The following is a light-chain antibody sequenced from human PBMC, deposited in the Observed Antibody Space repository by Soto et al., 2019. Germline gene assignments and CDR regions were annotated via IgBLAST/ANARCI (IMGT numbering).Light chain of an antibody. J-gene: IGLJ2*01. CDR3: ATWDDSLNSPL. CDR1: SSNIGSNY. CDR2: KNN. Sequence: QSVLTQPPSASGTPGQRVTISCSGRSSNIGSNYVYWYQQFPGTAPKLLIYKNNERPSGVPDRFSGSKSGTSASLAISGLWSEDEADYYCATWDDSLNSPLFGGGTKLTVL. V-gene: IGLV1-47*03.